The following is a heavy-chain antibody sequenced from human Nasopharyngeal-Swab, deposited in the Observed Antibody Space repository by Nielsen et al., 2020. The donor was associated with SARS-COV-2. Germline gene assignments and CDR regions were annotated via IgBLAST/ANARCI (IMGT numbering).Heavy chain of an antibody. Sequence: SETLSLTCAVYGGSFSGYYWSWIRPPPGKGLEWIGEINHSGSTNYNPSLKSRVTISVDTSKNQFSLKLSSVTAADTAVYYCARGRGSIAARRGYFDYWGQGTLVTVSS. D-gene: IGHD6-6*01. CDR1: GGSFSGYY. V-gene: IGHV4-34*01. CDR2: INHSGST. J-gene: IGHJ4*02. CDR3: ARGRGSIAARRGYFDY.